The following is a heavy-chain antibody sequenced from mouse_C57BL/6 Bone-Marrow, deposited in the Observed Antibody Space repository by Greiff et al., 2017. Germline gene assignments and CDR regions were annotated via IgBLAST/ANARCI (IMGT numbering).Heavy chain of an antibody. CDR3: AREGLRQMDY. J-gene: IGHJ4*01. Sequence: QVHVKQSGAELVKPGASVKLSCKASGYTFTSYWMHWVKQRPGQGLEWIGMIHPNSGSTNYNEKFKSKATLTVDKSSSTAYMQLSSLTSEDSAVYYCAREGLRQMDYWGQGTSVTVSS. V-gene: IGHV1-64*01. CDR2: IHPNSGST. D-gene: IGHD2-2*01. CDR1: GYTFTSYW.